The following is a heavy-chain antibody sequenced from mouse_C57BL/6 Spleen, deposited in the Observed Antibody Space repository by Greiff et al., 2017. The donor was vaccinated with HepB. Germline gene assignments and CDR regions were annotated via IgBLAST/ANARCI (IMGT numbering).Heavy chain of an antibody. J-gene: IGHJ2*01. CDR3: ARLSYWDGREYYFDY. Sequence: EVKLLESGGDLVKPGGSLKLSCAASGFTFSSYGMYWVRQTPDKRLEWVATISSGGSYTYYPDSVKGRFTISRDNAKNTLYLQLSSLKSEDTAMYYCARLSYWDGREYYFDYWGQGTTLTVSA. CDR2: ISSGGSYT. CDR1: GFTFSSYG. V-gene: IGHV5-6*01. D-gene: IGHD4-1*01.